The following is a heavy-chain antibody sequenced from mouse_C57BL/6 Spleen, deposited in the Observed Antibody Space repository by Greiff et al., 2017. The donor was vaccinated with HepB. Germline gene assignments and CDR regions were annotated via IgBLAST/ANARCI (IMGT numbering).Heavy chain of an antibody. Sequence: EVHLVESGGGLVQPGGSLSLSCAASGFTFTDYYMSWVRQPPGKALEWLGFIRNKANGYTTEYSASVKGRFTISRDNSQSILYLQMNALRAEDSATYYCASSTAQATYYAMDYWGQRTSVTVSS. V-gene: IGHV7-3*01. CDR2: IRNKANGYTT. J-gene: IGHJ4*01. CDR1: GFTFTDYY. D-gene: IGHD3-2*02. CDR3: ASSTAQATYYAMDY.